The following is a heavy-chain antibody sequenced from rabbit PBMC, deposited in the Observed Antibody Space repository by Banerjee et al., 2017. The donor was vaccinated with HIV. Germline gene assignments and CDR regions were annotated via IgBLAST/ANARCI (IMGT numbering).Heavy chain of an antibody. CDR2: IDTGSSGFT. V-gene: IGHV1S40*01. CDR1: GVSFSFNSY. J-gene: IGHJ3*01. Sequence: QSLEESGGDLVKPGASLTLTCKASGVSFSFNSYMCWVRQAPGKGLEWIACIDTGSSGFTYSASWAKGRFTISKTSSTTVTLQMTSLTAADTATYFCVRGASSSGYYSLWGQGTLVTVS. CDR3: VRGASSSGYYSL. D-gene: IGHD1-1*01.